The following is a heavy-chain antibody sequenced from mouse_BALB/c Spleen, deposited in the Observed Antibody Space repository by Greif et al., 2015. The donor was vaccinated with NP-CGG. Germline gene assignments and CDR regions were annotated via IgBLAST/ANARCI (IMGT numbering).Heavy chain of an antibody. V-gene: IGHV1-20*02. J-gene: IGHJ2*01. CDR2: INPYNGDT. Sequence: EVKLQESGPELVKPGASVKISCKASGYSFTGYFMNWVMQSHGKSPEWIGRINPYNGDTFYNQKFKGKATLTVDKSSSTAHMELRSLASEDSAVYYCAREGRGYFDYWGQGTTLTVSS. CDR1: GYSFTGYF. CDR3: AREGRGYFDY.